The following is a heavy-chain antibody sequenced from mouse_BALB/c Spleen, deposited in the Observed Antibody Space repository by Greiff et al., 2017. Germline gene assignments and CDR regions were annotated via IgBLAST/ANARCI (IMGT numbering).Heavy chain of an antibody. CDR2: ISNGGGST. J-gene: IGHJ4*01. V-gene: IGHV5-12-2*01. CDR3: ARRGYDYVAMDY. Sequence: EVKVVESGGGLVQPGGSLKLSCAASGFTFSSYTMSWVRQTPEKRLEWVAYISNGGGSTYYPDTVKGRFTISRDNAKNTLYLQMSSLKSEDTAMYYCARRGYDYVAMDYWGQGTSVTVSS. CDR1: GFTFSSYT.